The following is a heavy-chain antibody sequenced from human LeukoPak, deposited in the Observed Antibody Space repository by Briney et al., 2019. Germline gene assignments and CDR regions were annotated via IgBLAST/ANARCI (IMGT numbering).Heavy chain of an antibody. V-gene: IGHV3-30*18. CDR3: AKDLSPLRGDYGDYFDY. J-gene: IGHJ4*02. Sequence: PGGSLRLSCAASGFTFSSYGMHWVRQAPGKGLEWVAVISYDGSNKYYADSVKGRFTIHRDNSKNTLYLQMNSLRAEDTAVYYCAKDLSPLRGDYGDYFDYWGGRTVVTVSS. CDR1: GFTFSSYG. CDR2: ISYDGSNK. D-gene: IGHD4-17*01.